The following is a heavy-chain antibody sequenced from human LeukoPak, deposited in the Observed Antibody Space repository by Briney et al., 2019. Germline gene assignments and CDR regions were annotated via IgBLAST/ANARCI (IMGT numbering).Heavy chain of an antibody. J-gene: IGHJ4*02. CDR3: ARDGVGATIGLDY. CDR1: GATFSSYT. CDR2: IIPILGIA. D-gene: IGHD1-26*01. V-gene: IGHV1-69*04. Sequence: GASVKGSCTGSGATFSSYTISWVRQAPGQGLVWMGRIIPILGIANYAQKIQGRVTITADKSTSTAYTELSSLRSEDTAVYYCARDGVGATIGLDYWGQGTLVTVSS.